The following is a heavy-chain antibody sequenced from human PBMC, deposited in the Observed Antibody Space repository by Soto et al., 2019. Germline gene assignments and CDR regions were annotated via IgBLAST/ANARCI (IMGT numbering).Heavy chain of an antibody. CDR3: AKDKMAGNSPFYFEY. J-gene: IGHJ4*02. Sequence: QVQLEESGGGVVQPGRSLRLSSVASGITFSSYGMHWVRLAPGKGLEWVAVISHDGSNEDYADSVKGRFTISRDNSKKTVYLQMNSLRVEDTAVYYCAKDKMAGNSPFYFEYWGQGTLVTVSS. CDR1: GITFSSYG. CDR2: ISHDGSNE. V-gene: IGHV3-30*18.